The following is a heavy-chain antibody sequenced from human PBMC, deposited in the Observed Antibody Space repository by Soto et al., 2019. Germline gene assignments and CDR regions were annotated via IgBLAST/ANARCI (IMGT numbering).Heavy chain of an antibody. CDR1: GFTFGPYW. Sequence: EVQLVESGGGLVQPGGSLRLSCAASGFTFGPYWMHWVRQVPGKGLVWLSRINSDGSSTNYADSVKGRFTISRDNAKSTLSLQMHSLRAEDPAVYYCASGGSGDYHYWGQGTLVTVSS. J-gene: IGHJ4*02. CDR2: INSDGSST. D-gene: IGHD3-22*01. CDR3: ASGGSGDYHY. V-gene: IGHV3-74*01.